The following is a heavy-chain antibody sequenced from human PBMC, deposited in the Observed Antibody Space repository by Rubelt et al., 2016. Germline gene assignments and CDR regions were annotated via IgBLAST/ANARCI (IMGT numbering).Heavy chain of an antibody. D-gene: IGHD2-21*02. J-gene: IGHJ4*02. CDR2: SSYGGAT. CDR1: GDSISSSGSY. V-gene: IGHV4-31*03. Sequence: QVQLQESGPGLVKPSQTLSLICSVFGDSISSSGSYWSWIRQQPGQGLAWIGYSSYGGATSHTPSLKSRITISSDMSKNHISLKLSVVTAADTAVYYCARDTKYGDYYFDLWGQGTLVTVAS. CDR3: ARDTKYGDYYFDL.